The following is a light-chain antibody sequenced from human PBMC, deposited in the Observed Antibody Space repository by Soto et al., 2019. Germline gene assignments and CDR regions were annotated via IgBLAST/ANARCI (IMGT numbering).Light chain of an antibody. CDR2: AAS. CDR3: QQYYSYLMYT. Sequence: AIRMTQSPSSLSASTGDRVTITCRASQGISSYLAWYQQKPGKAPKLLIYAASNLQSGVPSRFSGSGSETEFTLTISCLQSEDFATYYCQQYYSYLMYTLGQGTKLEIK. V-gene: IGKV1-8*01. J-gene: IGKJ2*01. CDR1: QGISSY.